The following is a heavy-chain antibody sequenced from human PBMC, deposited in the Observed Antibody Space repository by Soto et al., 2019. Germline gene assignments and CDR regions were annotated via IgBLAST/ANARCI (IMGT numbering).Heavy chain of an antibody. J-gene: IGHJ3*02. CDR1: GFTFTLYS. Sequence: QVQLVQSGAEVKKPGASVKVSCRASGFTFTLYSMHWVRQAPGQRLEWMGWINGGSGKTKYSKKFQGRVTIARDTSASTAYMGVSSLRSEDTAVYYCARYSGNYQDAFDIWGQGTMVTVSS. V-gene: IGHV1-3*01. CDR2: INGGSGKT. CDR3: ARYSGNYQDAFDI. D-gene: IGHD1-26*01.